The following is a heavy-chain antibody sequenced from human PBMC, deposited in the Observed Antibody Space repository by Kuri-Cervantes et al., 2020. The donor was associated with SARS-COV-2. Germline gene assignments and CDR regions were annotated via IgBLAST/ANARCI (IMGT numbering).Heavy chain of an antibody. J-gene: IGHJ4*02. Sequence: GESLKISCAASGFTFSSYEMNWVRQTPGEGLEWVSYISSTGDTIYYADSVKGRFTISRDNAKNSLYLQMNSLRAEDTAVYYCTRWRVGAKTWGQGTLVTVSS. CDR3: TRWRVGAKT. CDR1: GFTFSSYE. V-gene: IGHV3-48*03. D-gene: IGHD1-26*01. CDR2: ISSTGDTI.